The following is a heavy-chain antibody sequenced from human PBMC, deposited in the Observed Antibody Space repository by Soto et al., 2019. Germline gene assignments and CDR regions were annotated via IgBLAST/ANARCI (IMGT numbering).Heavy chain of an antibody. J-gene: IGHJ4*02. CDR3: ARGPWGTTTSSY. CDR2: ISNDGSSE. CDR1: GFTFSSYA. V-gene: IGHV3-30-3*01. Sequence: GGSLRLSCAASGFTFSSYAMHWVRQAPGKGLEWVAVISNDGSSEYYADALKGRFTISRDNSKNTLYLQINSLRAEDTAVYYCARGPWGTTTSSYWGQGTLVTVSS. D-gene: IGHD1-7*01.